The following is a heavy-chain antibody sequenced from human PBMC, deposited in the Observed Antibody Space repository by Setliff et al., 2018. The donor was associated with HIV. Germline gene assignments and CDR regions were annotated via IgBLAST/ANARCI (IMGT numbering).Heavy chain of an antibody. CDR3: TAGHYGPNP. D-gene: IGHD3-10*01. CDR2: INSDVSST. Sequence: GSLRLSCAASGFTFSSYWMHWVRQGPGKGLVWVSRINSDVSSTSYADSVKGRFTISRDNAKNTVYLQMNSLRAEDTAVYYCTAGHYGPNPWGQGTPVTVSS. CDR1: GFTFSSYW. V-gene: IGHV3-74*01. J-gene: IGHJ5*01.